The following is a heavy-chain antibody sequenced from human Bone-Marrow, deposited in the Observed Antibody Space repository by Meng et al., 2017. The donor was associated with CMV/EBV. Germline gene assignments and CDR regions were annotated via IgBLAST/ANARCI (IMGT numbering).Heavy chain of an antibody. J-gene: IGHJ6*02. CDR3: ARAGRDRPYDFWSGYGKHSYYYYGMDV. V-gene: IGHV4-31*03. CDR2: IYYSGST. D-gene: IGHD3-3*01. CDR1: GGSISSGGYY. Sequence: SETLSLTCTVSGGSISSGGYYWSWIRQHPGKGLEWIGYIYYSGSTYYNPSLKSRVTISVDTSKNQFSLKLSSVTAADTAVYYCARAGRDRPYDFWSGYGKHSYYYYGMDVWGQGTTVTVSS.